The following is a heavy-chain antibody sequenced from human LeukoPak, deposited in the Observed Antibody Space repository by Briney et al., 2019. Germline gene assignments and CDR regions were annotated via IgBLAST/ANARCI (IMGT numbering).Heavy chain of an antibody. J-gene: IGHJ4*02. CDR3: ARGRIIAARPVDY. CDR1: GGSISSYY. CDR2: IYYSGST. V-gene: IGHV4-59*01. D-gene: IGHD6-6*01. Sequence: SETLSLTCTVSGGSISSYYWSWIRQPPGKGLEWIGYIYYSGSTNYNPSLKSRVTISVDTSKNQFSLKLSSVTAADTAVYYCARGRIIAARPVDYWGQGTLVTVFS.